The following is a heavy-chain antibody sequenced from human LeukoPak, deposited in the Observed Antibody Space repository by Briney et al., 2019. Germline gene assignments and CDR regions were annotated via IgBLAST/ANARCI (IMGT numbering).Heavy chain of an antibody. V-gene: IGHV1-2*02. CDR3: ARAGYCSGGSCYWYYY. Sequence: ASVKVSCKASGYTFTGYYMHWVRQAPGQGLEWMGWINPNSGGTNYAQKFQGRVTMTRDTSISTAYMELSRLRSDDTAVYYCARAGYCSGGSCYWYYYWGQGTLVTVSS. CDR1: GYTFTGYY. CDR2: INPNSGGT. J-gene: IGHJ4*02. D-gene: IGHD2-15*01.